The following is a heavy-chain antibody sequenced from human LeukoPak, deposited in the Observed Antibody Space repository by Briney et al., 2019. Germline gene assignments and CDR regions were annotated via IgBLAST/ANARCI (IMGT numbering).Heavy chain of an antibody. Sequence: ASVKVSCKASGYTFTSYAMHWVRQAPGQRLEWMGWINAGNGNTKYSQKFQGRVTITRDTSASTAYMELSSLRSDDTAVYYCARDLGSGWPPGPYSMDVWGKGTTVTVSS. CDR2: INAGNGNT. CDR3: ARDLGSGWPPGPYSMDV. D-gene: IGHD6-19*01. J-gene: IGHJ6*03. V-gene: IGHV1-3*01. CDR1: GYTFTSYA.